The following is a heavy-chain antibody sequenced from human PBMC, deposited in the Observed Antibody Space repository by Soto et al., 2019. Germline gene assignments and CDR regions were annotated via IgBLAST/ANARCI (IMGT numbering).Heavy chain of an antibody. J-gene: IGHJ4*02. Sequence: PGGSLRLSCAASGFTFSSYAMSWVRQAPGKGLEWVSAISGSGGSTYYADSVKGRFTISRDNSKNTLNLQMNSQRAEDTALYYFAKVSGSSPVFSGGRHFDYWGQGTLVTVSS. V-gene: IGHV3-23*01. CDR1: GFTFSSYA. D-gene: IGHD6-13*01. CDR2: ISGSGGST. CDR3: AKVSGSSPVFSGGRHFDY.